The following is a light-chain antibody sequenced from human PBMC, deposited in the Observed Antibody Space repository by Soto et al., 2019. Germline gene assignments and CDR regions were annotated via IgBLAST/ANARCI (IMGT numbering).Light chain of an antibody. Sequence: QSVLTQPPSASGTPGQRVTISCSGSSSNIGRNTVNWYQQFPGTAPKLLFYGNNQRPSGVPDRFYGSKSGTSASLAISGLQSEDEADYYCAAWDDSLSGPVFGGGTKLTVL. J-gene: IGLJ3*02. CDR1: SSNIGRNT. V-gene: IGLV1-44*01. CDR2: GNN. CDR3: AAWDDSLSGPV.